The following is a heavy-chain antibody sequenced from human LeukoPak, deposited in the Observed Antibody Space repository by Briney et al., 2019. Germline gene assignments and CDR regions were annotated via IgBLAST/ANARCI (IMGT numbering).Heavy chain of an antibody. Sequence: PSETLSLTCTVSGGSTSSGSYYWSWIRQPAGKGLEWIGRIYTSGSTNYNPSLKSRVTISVDTSKNQFSLKLSSVTAADTAVYYCARDSGLLRGYYFDYWGQGTLVTVSS. CDR2: IYTSGST. D-gene: IGHD3-10*01. CDR3: ARDSGLLRGYYFDY. CDR1: GGSTSSGSYY. V-gene: IGHV4-61*02. J-gene: IGHJ4*02.